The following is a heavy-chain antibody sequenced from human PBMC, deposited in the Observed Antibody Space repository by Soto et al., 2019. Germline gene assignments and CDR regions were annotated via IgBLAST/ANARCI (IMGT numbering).Heavy chain of an antibody. V-gene: IGHV4-28*01. CDR2: IYYSGTT. CDR3: ARSRTTVTPSRFQH. Sequence: SETLSLTCAVSGYSISSSNWWGWIRQPPGKGLEWIGYIYYSGTTYYNPSLKSRVTMSVDTSKNQFSLKLTSVTAVDTAVYYCARSRTTVTPSRFQHWGQGTLVTVSS. D-gene: IGHD4-17*01. J-gene: IGHJ1*01. CDR1: GYSISSSNW.